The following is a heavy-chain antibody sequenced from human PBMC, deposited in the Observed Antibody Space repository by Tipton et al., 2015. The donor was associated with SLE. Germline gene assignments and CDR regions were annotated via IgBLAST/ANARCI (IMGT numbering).Heavy chain of an antibody. CDR1: GGSFSGYY. CDR2: INHSGST. V-gene: IGHV4-34*01. CDR3: ARGRGVVGGTRFRY. D-gene: IGHD1-26*01. Sequence: TLSLTCAVYGGSFSGYYWSWIRQPPGKGLEWIGEINHSGSTNYNPSLKSRVTISVDTSKNQFSLKLSSVTAADTAVYYCARGRGVVGGTRFRYWGQGTLVTVSS. J-gene: IGHJ4*02.